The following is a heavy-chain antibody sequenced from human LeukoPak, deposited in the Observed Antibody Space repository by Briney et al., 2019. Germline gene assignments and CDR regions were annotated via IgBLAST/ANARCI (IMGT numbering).Heavy chain of an antibody. D-gene: IGHD3-10*01. CDR1: GYTFTSYG. J-gene: IGHJ6*03. Sequence: EASVKVSCKASGYTFTSYGISWVRQAPGQGLEWMGGIIPIFGTANYAQKFQGRVTITADKSTSTAYMELSSLRSEDTAVYYCARSYYGSGSYFYYYYYYMDVWGKGTTVTVSS. CDR2: IIPIFGTA. CDR3: ARSYYGSGSYFYYYYYYMDV. V-gene: IGHV1-69*06.